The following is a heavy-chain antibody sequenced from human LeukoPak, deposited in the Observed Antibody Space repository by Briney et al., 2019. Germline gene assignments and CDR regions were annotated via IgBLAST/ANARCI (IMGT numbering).Heavy chain of an antibody. V-gene: IGHV4-39*07. CDR1: GASISSSSCY. Sequence: SETLSLICTVSGASISSSSCYWGWIRQPPGKGLEWVANIHYSGSTYYNPSLKSRVTISVDTSKNQFSLKLSSVTAADTAVYYCARSFAYYDFWSGYSATYFDYWGQGTLVTVSS. D-gene: IGHD3-3*01. J-gene: IGHJ4*02. CDR3: ARSFAYYDFWSGYSATYFDY. CDR2: IHYSGST.